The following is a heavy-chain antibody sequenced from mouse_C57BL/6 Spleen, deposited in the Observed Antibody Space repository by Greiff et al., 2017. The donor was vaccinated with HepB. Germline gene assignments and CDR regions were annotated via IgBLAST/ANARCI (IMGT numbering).Heavy chain of an antibody. V-gene: IGHV1-80*01. J-gene: IGHJ3*01. CDR3: ARGGDRAWFAY. Sequence: QVHVKQSGAELVKPGASVKISCKASGYAFSSYWMNWVKQRPGKGLEWIGQIYPGDGDTNYNGKFKGKATLTADKSSSTAYMQLSSLTSEDSAVYFCARGGDRAWFAYWGQGTLVTVSA. CDR1: GYAFSSYW. D-gene: IGHD3-3*01. CDR2: IYPGDGDT.